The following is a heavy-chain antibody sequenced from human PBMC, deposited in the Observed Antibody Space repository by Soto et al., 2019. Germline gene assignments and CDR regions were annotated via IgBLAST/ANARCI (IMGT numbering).Heavy chain of an antibody. CDR3: ASHSSGWYGWFDP. J-gene: IGHJ5*02. CDR1: GGSFSGYY. CDR2: INHSGST. Sequence: QVQLQQWGAGLLKPSETLSLTCAVYGGSFSGYYWSWIRQPPGKGLEWIGEINHSGSTNYNPSLKSRVTISADTSKNQFSLKLSSVTAADTAVYYCASHSSGWYGWFDPWGQGTLVTVSS. V-gene: IGHV4-34*01. D-gene: IGHD6-19*01.